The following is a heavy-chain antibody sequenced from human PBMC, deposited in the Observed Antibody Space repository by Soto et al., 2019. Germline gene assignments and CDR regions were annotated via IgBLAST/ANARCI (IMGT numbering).Heavy chain of an antibody. CDR1: GYSFTTYN. CDR2: ISPYNGDT. Sequence: QVQLVQSGAEVKKPGASVKVSCKASGYSFTTYNINWVRQAPGQGLEWMGWISPYNGDTNYAQKLQGRVTMTTDTATSTAYMELRSLRSDDTAVYYCARDYDEAAAGYWGQGTLVTVSS. D-gene: IGHD6-13*01. V-gene: IGHV1-18*01. CDR3: ARDYDEAAAGY. J-gene: IGHJ4*02.